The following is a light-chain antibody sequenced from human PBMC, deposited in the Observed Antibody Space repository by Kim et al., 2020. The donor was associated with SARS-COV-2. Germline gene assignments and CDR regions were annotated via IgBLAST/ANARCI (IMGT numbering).Light chain of an antibody. CDR3: QVWDNSGDHWV. CDR2: YDR. J-gene: IGLJ3*02. Sequence: APGKTATITCGGNDIGSKSVHWYQQKPGQAPVLVIYYDRDRPSGIPERFSGSNSGNTATLTISRVEAGDEADYYCQVWDNSGDHWVFGGGAKLTVL. V-gene: IGLV3-21*04. CDR1: DIGSKS.